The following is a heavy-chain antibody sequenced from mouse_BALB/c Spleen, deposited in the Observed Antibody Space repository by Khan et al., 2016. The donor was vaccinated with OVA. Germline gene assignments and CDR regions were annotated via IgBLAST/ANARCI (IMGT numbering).Heavy chain of an antibody. CDR2: ISTGGSYT. CDR1: GFTFSTYG. V-gene: IGHV5-6*01. CDR3: ARLAYYYDSEGFAY. Sequence: EVELVESGGDLVKPGGSLKLSCAASGFTFSTYGMSWVRPTPDKRLAWVATISTGGSYTYYPDSVKGRFTISRDNAKKTLYLQMSSLKSEDTAMFYCARLAYYYDSEGFAYWGQGTLVTVSA. J-gene: IGHJ3*01. D-gene: IGHD1-1*01.